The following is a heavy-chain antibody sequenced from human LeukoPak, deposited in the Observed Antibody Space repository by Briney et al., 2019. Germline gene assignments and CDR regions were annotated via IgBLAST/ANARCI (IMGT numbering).Heavy chain of an antibody. V-gene: IGHV3-23*01. CDR1: GFTFSSYA. Sequence: GGSLRLSCAASGFTFSSYAMGWVRQAPGKGLEWVSAISGSGGSTYYADSVKGRFTISRDNSKNTLYMQMNSLRAEDTAVYYCAKGLGDTAMVKEVYWGQGTLVTVSS. D-gene: IGHD5-18*01. CDR3: AKGLGDTAMVKEVY. CDR2: ISGSGGST. J-gene: IGHJ4*02.